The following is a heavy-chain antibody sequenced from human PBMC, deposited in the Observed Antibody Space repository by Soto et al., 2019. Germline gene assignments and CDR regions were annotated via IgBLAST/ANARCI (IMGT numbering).Heavy chain of an antibody. CDR3: ARDRYYYDSSGYYYANWFDP. J-gene: IGHJ5*02. CDR2: IYTSGST. V-gene: IGHV4-4*07. Sequence: PSETLSLTCTVSGGSISSYYRSWIRQPAGKGLEWIGRIYTSGSTNYNPSLKSRVTMSVDTAKNQFSLKLSSVTAADTAVYYCARDRYYYDSSGYYYANWFDPWGQGTLVTVSS. D-gene: IGHD3-22*01. CDR1: GGSISSYY.